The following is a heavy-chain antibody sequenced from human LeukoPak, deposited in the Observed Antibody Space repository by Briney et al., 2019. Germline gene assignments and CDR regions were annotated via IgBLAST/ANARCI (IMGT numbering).Heavy chain of an antibody. Sequence: GGSLRLSCAASGFTFSSYAMSGVGQAPGKGLGWVSAISCSGGSTYYADSVKGRFTISRDNSKNTLYLQMNSLRVDDTAVYYCARDEPTVTTGPPVGYWGQGTLVTVSS. CDR1: GFTFSSYA. V-gene: IGHV3-23*01. CDR2: ISCSGGST. CDR3: ARDEPTVTTGPPVGY. J-gene: IGHJ4*02. D-gene: IGHD4-17*01.